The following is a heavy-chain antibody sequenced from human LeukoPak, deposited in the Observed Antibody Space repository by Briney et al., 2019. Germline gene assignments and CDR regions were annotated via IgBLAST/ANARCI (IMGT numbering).Heavy chain of an antibody. CDR3: AKDPRPFDAFDI. J-gene: IGHJ3*02. CDR1: GFTFSNYA. CDR2: ISGSDGRT. Sequence: GGSLRLSCAASGFTFSNYAMSWVRQGPGKGLEWVSAISGSDGRTYYADSVKGRFTISRDNSKNTLYLQMSSLRAEDTAVYYCAKDPRPFDAFDIRGQGTMVTVSS. V-gene: IGHV3-23*01.